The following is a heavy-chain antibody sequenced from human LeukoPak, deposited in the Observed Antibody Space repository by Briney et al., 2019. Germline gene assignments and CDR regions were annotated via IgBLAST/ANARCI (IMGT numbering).Heavy chain of an antibody. CDR2: ISSSSSYI. CDR3: ARDSGSPIFDY. D-gene: IGHD1-26*01. CDR1: GFTFSSYA. V-gene: IGHV3-21*01. J-gene: IGHJ4*02. Sequence: PGGSLRLSCAASGFTFSSYAMSWVRQAPGKGLEWVSSISSSSSYIYYADSVKGRFTISRDNAKNSLYLQMNSLRAEDTAVYYCARDSGSPIFDYWGQGTLVTVSS.